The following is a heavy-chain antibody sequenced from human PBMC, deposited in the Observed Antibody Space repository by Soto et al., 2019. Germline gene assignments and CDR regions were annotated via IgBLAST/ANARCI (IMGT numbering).Heavy chain of an antibody. J-gene: IGHJ4*02. Sequence: SETLSLTWTVSGGSISSRDSYWAWIRQPPGKGLEWIGSFHYSGSTYYNPSLKSRVTISVDTSKNQLSLRVTSVTAADTAVYYCARGFGRSHFDYWGQGTLVTVSS. CDR1: GGSISSRDSY. D-gene: IGHD3-16*01. CDR3: ARGFGRSHFDY. V-gene: IGHV4-39*01. CDR2: FHYSGST.